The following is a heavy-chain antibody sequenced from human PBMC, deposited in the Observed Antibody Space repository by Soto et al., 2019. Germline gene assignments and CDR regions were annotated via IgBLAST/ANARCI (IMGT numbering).Heavy chain of an antibody. J-gene: IGHJ4*02. Sequence: VQLLESGGGLVQPGGSLRLSCAASGFSFRNYAMAWVRQAPGKGLEWVSAISGYGDITHYADSVKGRFTISRDNSKNTLYLQINGLRGADTAVYFCAKAPGTGWLFDYWGQGTLVTVSS. CDR2: ISGYGDIT. V-gene: IGHV3-23*01. CDR3: AKAPGTGWLFDY. D-gene: IGHD6-19*01. CDR1: GFSFRNYA.